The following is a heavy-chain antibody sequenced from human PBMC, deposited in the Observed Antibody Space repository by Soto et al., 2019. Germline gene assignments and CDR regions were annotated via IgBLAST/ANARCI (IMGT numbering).Heavy chain of an antibody. CDR1: GYTFISFG. D-gene: IGHD1-26*01. Sequence: QVQLVQSGGEVKKPGASVKVSCKASGYTFISFGISWVRQAPGQGLEWMGWINVYSGKTNYAQKFQGRVTMTTDTSTSTAYMELPGLRSDDTAVYYCARGGWEPHDYWGQGTLVTVSS. CDR3: ARGGWEPHDY. V-gene: IGHV1-18*01. J-gene: IGHJ4*02. CDR2: INVYSGKT.